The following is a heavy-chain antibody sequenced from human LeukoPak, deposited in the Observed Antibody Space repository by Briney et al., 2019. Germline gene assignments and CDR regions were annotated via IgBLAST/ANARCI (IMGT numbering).Heavy chain of an antibody. V-gene: IGHV4-59*12. Sequence: SETLSLTCSVSGGPISTYYWSWIRQPPGKGLEWIGCVSYSGTTKYSPSLKSRVTISVDASKNQFSLKLTSVTAADTAVYYCARGNGDYVEYFQHWGQGTLVTVSS. D-gene: IGHD4-17*01. CDR2: VSYSGTT. CDR1: GGPISTYY. CDR3: ARGNGDYVEYFQH. J-gene: IGHJ1*01.